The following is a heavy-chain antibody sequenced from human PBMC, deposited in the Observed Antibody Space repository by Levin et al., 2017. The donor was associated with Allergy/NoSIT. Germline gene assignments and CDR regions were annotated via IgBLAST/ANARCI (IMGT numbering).Heavy chain of an antibody. Sequence: GGSLRLSCAASGFTFSSYAMHWVRQAPGKGLEWVAVISYDGSNKYYADSVKGRFTISRDNSKNTLYLQMNSLRAEDTAVYYCARDGPGVPAAMVYYGMDGWGQGTTVTVSS. D-gene: IGHD2-2*01. CDR2: ISYDGSNK. V-gene: IGHV3-30-3*01. J-gene: IGHJ6*02. CDR1: GFTFSSYA. CDR3: ARDGPGVPAAMVYYGMDG.